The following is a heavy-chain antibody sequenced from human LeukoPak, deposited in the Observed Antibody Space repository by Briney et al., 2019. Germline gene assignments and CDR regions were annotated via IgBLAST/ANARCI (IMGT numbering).Heavy chain of an antibody. CDR2: ISSSGTPI. Sequence: GGSLRLSCGGSGFTFSDYYMNWIRQAPGKGLEWVSYISSSGTPIYQSDSVKGRFTISRDNAKNSLYLQMSSLRAEDTAVYYCATASAITSPGTFQHWGQGTLVTVSS. CDR1: GFTFSDYY. CDR3: ATASAITSPGTFQH. J-gene: IGHJ1*01. D-gene: IGHD1-1*01. V-gene: IGHV3-11*01.